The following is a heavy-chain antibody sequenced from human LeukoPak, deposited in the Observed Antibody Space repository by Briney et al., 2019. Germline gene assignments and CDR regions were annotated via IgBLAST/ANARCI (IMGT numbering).Heavy chain of an antibody. CDR1: GGTFSSYA. J-gene: IGHJ4*02. CDR2: IIPIFGTA. V-gene: IGHV1-69*05. Sequence: ASVKVSCKASGGTFSSYAISWVRQAPGQGLEWMGGIIPIFGTANYAQKFQGRVTITTDESTSTAYMELSSLRSGDTAVYYCARSLGGITGTTYIPRAPYDYWGQGTLVTVSS. D-gene: IGHD1-7*01. CDR3: ARSLGGITGTTYIPRAPYDY.